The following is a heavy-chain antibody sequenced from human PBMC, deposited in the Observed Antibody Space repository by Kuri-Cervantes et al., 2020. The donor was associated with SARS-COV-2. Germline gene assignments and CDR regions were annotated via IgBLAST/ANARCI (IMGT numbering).Heavy chain of an antibody. CDR3: ARSGYYSRGVTYYYMDV. D-gene: IGHD3-22*01. CDR1: NGSIRSSSYY. Sequence: SETLSLTCSVSNGSIRSSSYYWGWIRQPPGKGLEWIGSIYSSGSTYYNPSLKSRVTISLETSKNQFSLKLSSVTAADSAVYYCARSGYYSRGVTYYYMDVWDKGTTVTVSS. V-gene: IGHV4-39*07. CDR2: IYSSGST. J-gene: IGHJ6*03.